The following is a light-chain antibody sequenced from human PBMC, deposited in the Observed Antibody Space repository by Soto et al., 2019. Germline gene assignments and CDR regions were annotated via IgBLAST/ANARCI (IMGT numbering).Light chain of an antibody. J-gene: IGKJ1*01. CDR2: KAS. Sequence: DIQMTQSPSTLSASVGDRVSITCRASQSISSWLAWYQQKPGKAPNLLIYKASSLESGVPSRFSGSGSGTDFTLTISSLQPDDFATDYCQQYNNFWTFGQGTKLEIK. CDR1: QSISSW. CDR3: QQYNNFWT. V-gene: IGKV1-5*03.